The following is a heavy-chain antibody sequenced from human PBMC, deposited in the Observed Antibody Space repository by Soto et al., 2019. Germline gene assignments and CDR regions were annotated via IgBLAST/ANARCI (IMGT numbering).Heavy chain of an antibody. D-gene: IGHD5-12*01. CDR1: GFTFSDYY. Sequence: GGSLRLSCAASGFTFSDYYMSWIRQAPGKGLEWVSYISSSGSTIYYADSVRGRFTISRDNAKNSLYLQMNSLRAEDTAVYYGARVNGGGYDYIDYWGQGTLVTVSS. V-gene: IGHV3-11*01. CDR2: ISSSGSTI. CDR3: ARVNGGGYDYIDY. J-gene: IGHJ4*02.